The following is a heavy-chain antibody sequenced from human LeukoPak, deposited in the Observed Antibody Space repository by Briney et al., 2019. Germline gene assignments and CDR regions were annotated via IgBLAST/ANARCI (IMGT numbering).Heavy chain of an antibody. CDR3: AGNPRYCSGGSCYEAGSPNWFDP. Sequence: ASVKVSCKASGYTITSYGISWVRQAPGQGLEWMGWISAYNGNTNYAQKLQGRVTMTTDTSTSTAYMELRSLRSDDTAVYYCAGNPRYCSGGSCYEAGSPNWFDPWGQGTLVTVSS. CDR1: GYTITSYG. D-gene: IGHD2-15*01. V-gene: IGHV1-18*01. J-gene: IGHJ5*02. CDR2: ISAYNGNT.